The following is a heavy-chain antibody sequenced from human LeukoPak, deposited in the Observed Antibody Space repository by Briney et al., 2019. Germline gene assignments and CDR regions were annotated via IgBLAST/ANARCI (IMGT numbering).Heavy chain of an antibody. CDR3: ARSSPSCELRYFDGLSHADFDY. CDR2: INHSGST. J-gene: IGHJ4*02. D-gene: IGHD3-9*01. Sequence: SETLSLTCAVYGGSFSGYFWNWIRQPPGRGLEWIGEINHSGSTNHNPPLQSRATIPVDTSKNQFSLKLSSVTAADTAVYYCARSSPSCELRYFDGLSHADFDYWGQGTLVTVSS. CDR1: GGSFSGYF. V-gene: IGHV4-34*04.